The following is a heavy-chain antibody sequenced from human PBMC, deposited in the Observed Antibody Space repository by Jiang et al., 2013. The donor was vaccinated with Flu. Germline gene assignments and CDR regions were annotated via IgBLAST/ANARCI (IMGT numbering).Heavy chain of an antibody. V-gene: IGHV1-3*01. CDR3: ARGRDYCSSSSCYTGYFYYMDV. J-gene: IGHJ6*03. CDR1: GDTFSSYA. D-gene: IGHD2-2*02. Sequence: SGAEVKKPGASVKVSCKASGDTFSSYAIHWVRQAPGQGLEWMGWINAGNGNTQHSQKFQGRVSINRDTSASTAYMELSNLRSEDTAVYYCARGRDYCSSSSCYTGYFYYMDVWGQRDHGHRLL. CDR2: INAGNGNT.